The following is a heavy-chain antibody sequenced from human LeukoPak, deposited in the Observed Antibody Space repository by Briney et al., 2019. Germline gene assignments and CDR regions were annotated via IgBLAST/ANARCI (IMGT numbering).Heavy chain of an antibody. D-gene: IGHD6-19*01. CDR1: GGTFISYA. J-gene: IGHJ4*02. Sequence: GASVKVSCKASGGTFISYAISWVRQAPGQRLEWMGWINAGNGNTKYSQKFQGRVTITRDTSASTAYMELSSLRSEDTAVYYCAREEGSGWYYFDYWGQGALVTVSS. V-gene: IGHV1-3*01. CDR2: INAGNGNT. CDR3: AREEGSGWYYFDY.